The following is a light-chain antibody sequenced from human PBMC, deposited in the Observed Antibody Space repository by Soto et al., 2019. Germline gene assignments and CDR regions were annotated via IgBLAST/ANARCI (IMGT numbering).Light chain of an antibody. J-gene: IGKJ5*01. Sequence: EIVLTQSPGTLSLSPGERATLSCRASQSVSSYLGWYQQKPGQAPRLLIYDTSNRATGIPARFSGSGSGTDFTLTISSLEPEDFAIYYCQQRSSWPLTFGQGSGLEIK. V-gene: IGKV3-11*01. CDR3: QQRSSWPLT. CDR2: DTS. CDR1: QSVSSY.